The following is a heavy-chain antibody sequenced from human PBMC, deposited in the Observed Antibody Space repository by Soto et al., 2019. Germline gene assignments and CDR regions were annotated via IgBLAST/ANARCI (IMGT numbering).Heavy chain of an antibody. D-gene: IGHD3-22*01. V-gene: IGHV2-5*02. CDR3: AHRLCDSSCYWDVGYFDY. J-gene: IGHJ4*02. Sequence: QITLKESGPPLVKPTQTLTLTCTFSGFSLSTSGVGVGWIRQPPGKALECLALIYWDDDKRYSPSLKSRLTITKDTSKNQLVLTMTNMDPVDTATYFCAHRLCDSSCYWDVGYFDYWGRGTLVTVSS. CDR1: GFSLSTSGVG. CDR2: IYWDDDK.